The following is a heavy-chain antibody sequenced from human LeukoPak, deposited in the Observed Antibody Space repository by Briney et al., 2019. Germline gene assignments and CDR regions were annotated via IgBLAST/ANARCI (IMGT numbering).Heavy chain of an antibody. D-gene: IGHD3-22*01. CDR1: GYTFTSYG. J-gene: IGHJ5*02. Sequence: GASVKVSCKASGYTFTSYGISWVRQAPGQGLEWMGWISAYNGNTNYAQKLQGRVTMTTDTPTSTAYMELRSLRSDDTAVYYCARVGTYYDSSGYRENWFDPWGQGTLVTVSS. V-gene: IGHV1-18*01. CDR3: ARVGTYYDSSGYRENWFDP. CDR2: ISAYNGNT.